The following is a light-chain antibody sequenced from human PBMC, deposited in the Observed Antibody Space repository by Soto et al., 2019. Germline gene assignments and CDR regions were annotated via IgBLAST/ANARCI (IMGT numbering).Light chain of an antibody. CDR1: QTISSTY. CDR3: QQSDSSPLT. CDR2: GAS. V-gene: IGKV3-20*01. J-gene: IGKJ5*01. Sequence: EIVLTQSPGTLSLSPGERATLSCRTSQTISSTYLAWYQQKPGQAPRLLIYGASSRATGSPDRFSGSGSGTDFPLTISRLEPEDFAVYLCQQSDSSPLTFGQGTRLEIK.